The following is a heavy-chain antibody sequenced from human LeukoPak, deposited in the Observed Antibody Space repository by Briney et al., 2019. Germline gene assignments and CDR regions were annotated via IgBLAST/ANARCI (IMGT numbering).Heavy chain of an antibody. V-gene: IGHV3-64*01. CDR1: GFTFSGYA. CDR3: ARVGGSGSFDS. J-gene: IGHJ4*02. D-gene: IGHD6-19*01. Sequence: GGSLRLSCAASGFTFSGYAMSWVRQAPGKGLEYVSAIGYGGDTYYANSVKGRFTISRDISKNTLYLQMGSLRPEDMAVYYCARVGGSGSFDSWGQGTLVSVSS. CDR2: IGYGGDT.